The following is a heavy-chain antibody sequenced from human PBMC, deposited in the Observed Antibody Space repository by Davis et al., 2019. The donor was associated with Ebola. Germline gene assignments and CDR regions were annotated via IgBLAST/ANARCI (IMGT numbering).Heavy chain of an antibody. CDR1: GGSISSYY. CDR2: IYYSGST. J-gene: IGHJ4*02. D-gene: IGHD3-22*01. CDR3: ARDITMKD. Sequence: SETLSLTCTVSGGSISSYYWSWIRQPPGKGLEWIGYIYYSGSTNYNPSLKSRVTISVDTSKNQFSLKLSSVTAADTAVYYCARDITMKDWGQGTLATVSS. V-gene: IGHV4-59*08.